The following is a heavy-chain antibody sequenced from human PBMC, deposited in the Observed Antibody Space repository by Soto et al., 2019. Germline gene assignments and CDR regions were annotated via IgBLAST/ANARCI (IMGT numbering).Heavy chain of an antibody. V-gene: IGHV4-59*01. CDR2: IYYSGRT. D-gene: IGHD6-19*01. CDR1: GGSMSSSY. CDR3: ARYSSGWYAFDY. J-gene: IGHJ4*02. Sequence: SETLSLTCSVSGGSMSSSYWSWIRQPPGKGLEWIGYIYYSGRTNYNTSLKSRDTISEDTSKNQFSLKLSTVTAADTAVYYCARYSSGWYAFDYWGQGTLVTVSS.